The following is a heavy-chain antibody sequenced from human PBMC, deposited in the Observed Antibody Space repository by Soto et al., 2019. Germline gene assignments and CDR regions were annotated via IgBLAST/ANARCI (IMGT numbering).Heavy chain of an antibody. CDR1: GGTINSGDYF. D-gene: IGHD5-12*01. CDR2: IFYTGST. CDR3: ARVKATLYRDYYFDY. Sequence: SETLSLTCSVSGGTINSGDYFWSWIRQPPGKGLEWIGSIFYTGSTYYSPSLKSRASMSMDTSKNLFPLRLRSLTAADTAVYFCARVKATLYRDYYFDYWGQGTLVTVSS. V-gene: IGHV4-30-4*01. J-gene: IGHJ4*02.